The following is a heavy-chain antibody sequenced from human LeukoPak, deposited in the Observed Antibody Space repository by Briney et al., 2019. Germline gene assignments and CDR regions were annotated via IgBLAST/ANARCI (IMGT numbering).Heavy chain of an antibody. CDR1: GFTFSSYA. CDR3: ARTGLTYLTTVTTWFAY. Sequence: GGSLRLSCAASGFTFSSYAMHWVRQAPGKGLEWVAVISYDGSNKYYADSVKGRFTISRDTSKNTLSLQMNSLRAEDTAVYYCARTGLTYLTTVTTWFAYWGQGTLVTVSS. J-gene: IGHJ4*02. V-gene: IGHV3-30*04. CDR2: ISYDGSNK. D-gene: IGHD4-17*01.